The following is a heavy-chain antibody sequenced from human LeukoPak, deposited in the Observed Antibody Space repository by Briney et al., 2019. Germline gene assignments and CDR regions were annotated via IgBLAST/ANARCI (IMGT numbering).Heavy chain of an antibody. CDR2: IYSGGST. D-gene: IGHD2-8*01. Sequence: GGSLRLSCAASGFTVSSNYMSWVRQAPGRGLEWVSVIYSGGSTYYADSVKGRFTISRDNSKNTLYLQMNSLRAEDTAVYYCARERGLYGYAFDIWGQGTMVTVSS. J-gene: IGHJ3*02. CDR1: GFTVSSNY. V-gene: IGHV3-53*01. CDR3: ARERGLYGYAFDI.